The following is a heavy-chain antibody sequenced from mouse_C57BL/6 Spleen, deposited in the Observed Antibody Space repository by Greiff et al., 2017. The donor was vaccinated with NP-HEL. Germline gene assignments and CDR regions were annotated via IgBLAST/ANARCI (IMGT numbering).Heavy chain of an antibody. CDR2: IYPGDGDT. Sequence: VQLQQSGPELVKPGASVKISCKASGYAFSSSWMNWVKQRPGKGLEWIGRIYPGDGDTNYNGKFKGKATLTADKSSSTAYMQLSSLTSEDSAVYFCARSGSGYDEYCFDYWGQGTTLTVSS. D-gene: IGHD2-2*01. J-gene: IGHJ2*01. V-gene: IGHV1-82*01. CDR3: ARSGSGYDEYCFDY. CDR1: GYAFSSSW.